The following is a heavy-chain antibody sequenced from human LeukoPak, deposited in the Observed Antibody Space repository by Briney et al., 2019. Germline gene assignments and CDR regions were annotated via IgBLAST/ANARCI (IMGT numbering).Heavy chain of an antibody. J-gene: IGHJ4*02. CDR1: GGSISSYY. CDR2: IYTSGST. D-gene: IGHD6-19*01. Sequence: RPSETLSLTCTVSGGSISSYYWSWIQQPAGKGLEWIGRIYTSGSTNYNPSLKSRVTMSVDTSKNQFSLKLSSVTAADTAVYYCARDPYSSGWYIFEDWGQGTLVTVSS. CDR3: ARDPYSSGWYIFED. V-gene: IGHV4-4*07.